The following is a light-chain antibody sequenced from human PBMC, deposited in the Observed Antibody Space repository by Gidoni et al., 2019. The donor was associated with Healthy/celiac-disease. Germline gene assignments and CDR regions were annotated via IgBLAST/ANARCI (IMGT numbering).Light chain of an antibody. CDR3: MQALQTPFTWT. J-gene: IGKJ1*01. CDR2: LGS. CDR1: QSLLHSNGYNY. V-gene: IGKV2-28*01. Sequence: DIVMTQSPLSLPVTPGEPASISCRSSQSLLHSNGYNYLDWYRQKPGQSPQLLIYLGSNRASGVPDRFSGSGSGTDFTLKISRVEAEDVGVYYCMQALQTPFTWTFGQGTKVEIK.